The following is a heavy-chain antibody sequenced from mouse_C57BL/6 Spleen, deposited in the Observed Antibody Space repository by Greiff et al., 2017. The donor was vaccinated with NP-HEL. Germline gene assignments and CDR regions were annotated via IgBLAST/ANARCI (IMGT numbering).Heavy chain of an antibody. CDR1: GFSLTSYG. J-gene: IGHJ1*03. CDR3: ARNGDDYDVNWYFDV. Sequence: VHLVESGPGLVQPSQSLSITCTVSGFSLTSYGVHWVRQSPGKGLEWLGVIWSGGSTDYNAAFISRLSISKDNSKSQVFFKMNSLQADDTAIYYCARNGDDYDVNWYFDVWGTGTTVTVSS. CDR2: IWSGGST. V-gene: IGHV2-2*01. D-gene: IGHD2-4*01.